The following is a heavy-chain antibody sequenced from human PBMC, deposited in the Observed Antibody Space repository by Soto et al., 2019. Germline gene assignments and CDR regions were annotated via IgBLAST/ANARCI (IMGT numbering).Heavy chain of an antibody. V-gene: IGHV4-34*01. D-gene: IGHD6-13*01. Sequence: QVQLQQWGAGLLKPSETLSLTCAVYGGSFSGYYWSWIRQPPGKGLGWIGEINHSGSTNYNPSLKSRVTISVDTSKNQFSLKLSSVTAADTAVYYCARTSKPPGIAAAVNFDYWGQGTLVTVSS. CDR1: GGSFSGYY. CDR2: INHSGST. J-gene: IGHJ4*02. CDR3: ARTSKPPGIAAAVNFDY.